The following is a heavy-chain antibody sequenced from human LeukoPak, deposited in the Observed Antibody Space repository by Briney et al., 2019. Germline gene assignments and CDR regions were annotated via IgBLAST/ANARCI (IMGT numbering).Heavy chain of an antibody. CDR2: IYYSGSI. J-gene: IGHJ4*02. Sequence: SETLSLTCTVSGGSISSYYWSWIRQPPGKGLEWIGYIYYSGSINYNPSLKSRVIISVDKSKNQFSLKLTSVTAADTAVYYCARGPLARLTGTLDYWGQGTLVTVSS. CDR1: GGSISSYY. CDR3: ARGPLARLTGTLDY. D-gene: IGHD1-20*01. V-gene: IGHV4-59*08.